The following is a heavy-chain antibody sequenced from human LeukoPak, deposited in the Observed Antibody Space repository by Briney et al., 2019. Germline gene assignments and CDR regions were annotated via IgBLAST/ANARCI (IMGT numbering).Heavy chain of an antibody. CDR2: ISYDGTNK. CDR1: GFTLSNYA. V-gene: IGHV3-30*04. Sequence: GGSLRLSCVVSGFTLSNYAMHWVRQAPGKGPEWVAVISYDGTNKYYADSVRGRFTISRDNSKNTLSLQMNSLRAEDTAVYYCARRDTSGWFYFDYWGQGTLVTVSS. D-gene: IGHD6-19*01. J-gene: IGHJ4*02. CDR3: ARRDTSGWFYFDY.